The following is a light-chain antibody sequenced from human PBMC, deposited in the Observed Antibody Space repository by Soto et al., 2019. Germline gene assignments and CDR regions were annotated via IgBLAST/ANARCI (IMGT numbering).Light chain of an antibody. J-gene: IGLJ2*01. CDR2: DVS. CDR3: CSYAGSHFL. V-gene: IGLV2-11*01. Sequence: QSALTRPRSVSGSPGQSVTISCTGTSSDVGGYNYVSWYQQHPGKAPKLMIYDVSQRPSGVPDRFSGSKSGNTASLTISGLQHEDEADYYCCSYAGSHFLFGGGTKVTVL. CDR1: SSDVGGYNY.